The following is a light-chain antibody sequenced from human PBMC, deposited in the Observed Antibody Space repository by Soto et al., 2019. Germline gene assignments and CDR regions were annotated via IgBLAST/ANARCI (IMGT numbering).Light chain of an antibody. Sequence: QAVVTQEPSFSVSPGVTVTFTCGLSSGSVSTNYYPSWYQQTPGQAPRTLIYNTNSRSSGVPDRFSGSILGNKAALTITGAQADDESDYYCVLYMGLGISVFGGGTKLTVL. J-gene: IGLJ2*01. CDR3: VLYMGLGISV. CDR2: NTN. CDR1: SGSVSTNYY. V-gene: IGLV8-61*01.